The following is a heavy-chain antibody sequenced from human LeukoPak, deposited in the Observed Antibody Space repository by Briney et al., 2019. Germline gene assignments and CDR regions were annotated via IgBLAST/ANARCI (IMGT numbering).Heavy chain of an antibody. V-gene: IGHV1-2*02. J-gene: IGHJ4*02. CDR3: ARMMDSSGYYDYYFDY. CDR1: GYTFTGYY. CDR2: INPNSGGT. Sequence: ASVKVSCKASGYTFTGYYMHWVRQAPGQGLQWMGWINPNSGGTNYAQKFQGRVTMTTDTSTSTAYMELRSLRSDDTAVYYCARMMDSSGYYDYYFDYWGQGTLVTVSS. D-gene: IGHD3-22*01.